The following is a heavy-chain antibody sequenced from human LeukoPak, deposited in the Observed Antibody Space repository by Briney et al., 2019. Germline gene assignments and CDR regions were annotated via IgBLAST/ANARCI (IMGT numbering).Heavy chain of an antibody. Sequence: SETLSLTRAVCGGSFSGYYWSWIRQPPGKGLEWIGEINHSGSTNYNPSLKSRVTISLDTSKNQFSLKLSSVTAADTAVYYCARVVVAATDWFDPWGLGTLVTVSS. CDR3: ARVVVAATDWFDP. CDR1: GGSFSGYY. V-gene: IGHV4-34*01. J-gene: IGHJ5*02. D-gene: IGHD2-15*01. CDR2: INHSGST.